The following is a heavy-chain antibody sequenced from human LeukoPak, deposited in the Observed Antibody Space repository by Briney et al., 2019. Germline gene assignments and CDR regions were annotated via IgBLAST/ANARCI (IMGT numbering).Heavy chain of an antibody. Sequence: QPGGSLRLSCAASGFTFSSYAMSWVRQAPGKGLESVSIISGRGGSTYYADSVKGRFTLSRDNSKNTLFLQMNSLRAEDTAVYYCAKGPRQQLVTRCDYWGQGTLVTVSS. D-gene: IGHD6-13*01. J-gene: IGHJ4*02. CDR2: ISGRGGST. CDR1: GFTFSSYA. CDR3: AKGPRQQLVTRCDY. V-gene: IGHV3-23*01.